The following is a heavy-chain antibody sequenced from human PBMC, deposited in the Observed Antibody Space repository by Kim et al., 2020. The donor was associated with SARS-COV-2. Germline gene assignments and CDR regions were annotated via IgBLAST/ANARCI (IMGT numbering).Heavy chain of an antibody. D-gene: IGHD3-10*01. CDR1: GFTFSSYG. CDR2: IWYDGSNK. V-gene: IGHV3-33*06. J-gene: IGHJ5*02. Sequence: GGSLRLSCAASGFTFSSYGMHWVRQAPGKGLEWVAVIWYDGSNKYYADSVKGRFTISRDNSKNTLYLQMNSLRAEDTAVYYCAKAGHRGSGRGRWFDPWGQGTLVTVSS. CDR3: AKAGHRGSGRGRWFDP.